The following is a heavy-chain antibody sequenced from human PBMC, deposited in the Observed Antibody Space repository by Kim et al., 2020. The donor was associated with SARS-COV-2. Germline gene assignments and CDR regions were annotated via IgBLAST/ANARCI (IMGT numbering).Heavy chain of an antibody. Sequence: ASVKVSCKASGYTFTSYYMHWVRQAPGQGLEWMGIINPSGGSTSYAQKFQGRVTMTRDTSTSTVYMELSSLRSEDTAVYYCVTWFQPPYIRYSSSSEEVGSGWYDDYWGQGTLVTVSS. CDR2: INPSGGST. J-gene: IGHJ4*02. CDR1: GYTFTSYY. CDR3: VTWFQPPYIRYSSSSEEVGSGWYDDY. D-gene: IGHD6-6*01. V-gene: IGHV1-46*03.